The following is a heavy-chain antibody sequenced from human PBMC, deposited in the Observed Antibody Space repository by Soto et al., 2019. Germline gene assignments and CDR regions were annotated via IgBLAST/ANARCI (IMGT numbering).Heavy chain of an antibody. CDR3: ARVRVRFLEWLGSEG. CDR2: IIPNFGTA. J-gene: IGHJ4*02. Sequence: QVQLVQSGGEVKKPGASVKVSCKASGGTFSSYSISWVRQAPGQGLEWMGGIIPNFGTANHAQKVQGRVTITAEESTNTAYMELSSLRSEDTAVYYCARVRVRFLEWLGSEGWGQGTLVTVSS. D-gene: IGHD3-3*01. CDR1: GGTFSSYS. V-gene: IGHV1-69*12.